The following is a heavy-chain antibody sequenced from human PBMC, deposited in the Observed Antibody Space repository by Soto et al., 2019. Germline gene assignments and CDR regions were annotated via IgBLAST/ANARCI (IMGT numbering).Heavy chain of an antibody. CDR2: IYYTGSS. CDR3: ARAVYCSGGSGSFDP. CDR1: GGSVSSGNYY. V-gene: IGHV4-61*01. D-gene: IGHD2-15*01. J-gene: IGHJ5*02. Sequence: QVQLQESGPGLVKPSETLSLTCTVSGGSVSSGNYYWSWIRQPPGKGLGWIRFIYYTGSSSYNPSLKSRVTMSLDNSHNQFSLKLTSVTASDTAVYYCARAVYCSGGSGSFDPWGQGTLVTVSS.